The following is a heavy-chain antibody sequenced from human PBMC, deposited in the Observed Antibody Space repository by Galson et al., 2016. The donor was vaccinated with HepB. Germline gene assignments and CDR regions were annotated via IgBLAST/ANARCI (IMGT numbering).Heavy chain of an antibody. Sequence: PALVKPTQTLTLTCTFSGFTLNADEVGVGWVRQPPGKALEWLALIYWSGDKRYSPSMRSRLTITKVTSTNQVVLIVTDMDPLDTATYYCVQEKRWRHFVNWGRGTLVTVSS. D-gene: IGHD5-24*01. CDR1: GFTLNADEVG. CDR2: IYWSGDK. CDR3: VQEKRWRHFVN. V-gene: IGHV2-5*01. J-gene: IGHJ4*02.